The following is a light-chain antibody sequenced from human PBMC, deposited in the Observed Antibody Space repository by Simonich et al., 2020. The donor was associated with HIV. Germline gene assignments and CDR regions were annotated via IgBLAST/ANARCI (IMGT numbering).Light chain of an antibody. CDR1: SGSVSTSYY. CDR2: SPN. Sequence: QTVVTQAPSFSVSPGGTVTLTCGLSSGSVSTSYYPSWYQQTPGQAPRTLIYSPNTRSSVVPDRFSGSILGNKAALTITGAQADDESDYYCVLYMGSGIWVFGGGTKLTVL. V-gene: IGLV8-61*01. J-gene: IGLJ3*02. CDR3: VLYMGSGIWV.